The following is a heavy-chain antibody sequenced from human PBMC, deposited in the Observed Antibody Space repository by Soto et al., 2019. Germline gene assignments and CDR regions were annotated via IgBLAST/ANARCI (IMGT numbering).Heavy chain of an antibody. J-gene: IGHJ4*02. D-gene: IGHD3-3*01. CDR1: GFTFDDNA. CDR3: AREWSGGLIGY. V-gene: IGHV3-9*01. Sequence: GGSLRLSCAVSGFTFDDNAMHWVRQAPEKGLEWVSGINWKSDIGYADSVKGRFTISRDNAENSLYLQMNSLRAEDTALYYCAREWSGGLIGYWGQGTLVTVSS. CDR2: INWKSDI.